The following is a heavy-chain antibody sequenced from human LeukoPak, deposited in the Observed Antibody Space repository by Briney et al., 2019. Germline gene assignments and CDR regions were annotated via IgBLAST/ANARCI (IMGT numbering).Heavy chain of an antibody. J-gene: IGHJ4*02. CDR2: IYYSGST. Sequence: SETLSLTCTVSGGSISSSSYYWGWIRQPPGKGLEWIGSIYYSGSTYYNPSLKSRVTISVDTSKNQFSLKLSSVTAADTAVYYCARHFSWPWGYWGQGTLVTVSS. V-gene: IGHV4-39*01. D-gene: IGHD7-27*01. CDR3: ARHFSWPWGY. CDR1: GGSISSSSYY.